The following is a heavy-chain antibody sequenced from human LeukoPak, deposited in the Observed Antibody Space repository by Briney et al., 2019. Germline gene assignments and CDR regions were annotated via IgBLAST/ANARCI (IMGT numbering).Heavy chain of an antibody. CDR2: IYPDDSDT. CDR1: GYSFTSYW. V-gene: IGHV5-51*01. Sequence: GESLKISCKGSGYSFTSYWICCVRQMPGKSLEWMAIIYPDDSDTRYSPSLQGQVTISADKSISTAYLQWSSLKASDTAMYYCARPPYYGGNSFDYWGQGTLVTVSS. CDR3: ARPPYYGGNSFDY. J-gene: IGHJ4*02. D-gene: IGHD4-23*01.